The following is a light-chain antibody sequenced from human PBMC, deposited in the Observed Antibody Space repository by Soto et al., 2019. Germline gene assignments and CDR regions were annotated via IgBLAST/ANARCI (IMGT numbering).Light chain of an antibody. CDR2: ENN. V-gene: IGLV1-51*02. CDR3: GTWDGSLRV. J-gene: IGLJ3*02. Sequence: QSVLTQPPSVSAAPGQTVTISCSGSSSNIGNNYVSWYQQLPGTAPKLLIYENNKRPSGIPDRFSVSKSGTSATLGITGLQTGDEADYYCGTWDGSLRVFGGGTKLTVL. CDR1: SSNIGNNY.